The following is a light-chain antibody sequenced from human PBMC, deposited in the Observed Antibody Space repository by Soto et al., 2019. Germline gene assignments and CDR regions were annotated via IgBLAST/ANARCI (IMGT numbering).Light chain of an antibody. J-gene: IGKJ5*01. Sequence: DIQLTQSPSSLSASVGDRVTMACRASQSISTSLNWYQQKPGKAPNLLIYAASTLQSGVPSRFSGSGSGTEFTLTISSLQPEDFATYYCQQFNSYPITFGQGTRLEIK. CDR1: QSISTS. CDR3: QQFNSYPIT. CDR2: AAS. V-gene: IGKV1-9*01.